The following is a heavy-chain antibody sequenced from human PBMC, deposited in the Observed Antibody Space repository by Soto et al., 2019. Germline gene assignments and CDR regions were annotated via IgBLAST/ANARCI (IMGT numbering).Heavy chain of an antibody. V-gene: IGHV3-33*01. J-gene: IGHJ6*02. CDR3: ARGYCSGGSCKDYYYYYGMDV. D-gene: IGHD2-15*01. Sequence: QVQLVESGGGVVQPGRSLRLSCAASGFTFSSYGMHWVRQAPGKGLEWVAVIWYDGSNKYYADSVKGRFTISRDNSKNTLYLQMNSLRAEDTAVYYCARGYCSGGSCKDYYYYYGMDVWGQGTTVTVSS. CDR2: IWYDGSNK. CDR1: GFTFSSYG.